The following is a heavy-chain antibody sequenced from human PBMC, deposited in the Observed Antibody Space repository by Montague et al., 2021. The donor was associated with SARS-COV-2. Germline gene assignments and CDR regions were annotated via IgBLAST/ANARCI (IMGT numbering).Heavy chain of an antibody. D-gene: IGHD3-9*01. V-gene: IGHV4-61*02. CDR1: GDSINSGSYE. CDR3: AGPDWLKH. J-gene: IGHJ1*01. Sequence: TLSLTCTVYGDSINSGSYEWSWIRQPAGKGLEWKGRIDTSGRTNYNPTLRSRINMSPDTSKSRFSLNLTAVTAADTAVYSCAGPDWLKHWGQGTLVTVSS. CDR2: IDTSGRT.